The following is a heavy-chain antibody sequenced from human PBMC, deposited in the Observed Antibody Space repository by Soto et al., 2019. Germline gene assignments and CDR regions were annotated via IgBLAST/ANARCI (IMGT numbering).Heavy chain of an antibody. Sequence: QVQLQESGPGLVKPSETLSLTCTFSGGSISSYHWSWIRQPPGKGLEWIGEIYNSGSTNYNPSLKSRVTISVDTSKNQFSLKLNSVSAADTAVYYCAREMGYCTTTSCHGGPLYYYMDLWGKGTTVTVSS. D-gene: IGHD2-2*01. CDR2: IYNSGST. CDR1: GGSISSYH. V-gene: IGHV4-59*01. J-gene: IGHJ6*03. CDR3: AREMGYCTTTSCHGGPLYYYMDL.